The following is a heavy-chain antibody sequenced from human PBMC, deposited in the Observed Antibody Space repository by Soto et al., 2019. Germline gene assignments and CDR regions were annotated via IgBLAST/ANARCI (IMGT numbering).Heavy chain of an antibody. D-gene: IGHD2-2*02. CDR1: GYSISSGYY. CDR3: ARDRVGIVVVPAAIRHYYYGMDV. V-gene: IGHV4-38-2*02. Sequence: SSETLSLTCAVSGYSISSGYYWGWIRQPPGKGLEWIGSIYHSGSTYYNPSLKSRVTISVDTSKNQFSLKLSSVTAADTAVYYCARDRVGIVVVPAAIRHYYYGMDVWGQGTTVTVSS. CDR2: IYHSGST. J-gene: IGHJ6*02.